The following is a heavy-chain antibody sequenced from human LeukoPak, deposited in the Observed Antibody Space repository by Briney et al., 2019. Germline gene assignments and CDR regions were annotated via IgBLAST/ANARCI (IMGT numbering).Heavy chain of an antibody. Sequence: GESLKTSCKGSGYSFTTYWIAWGRQIPGKGLGGMGIIYPGDSDTRYSPSFQGQVNISPNKPLSPAYSQWSSLEASDPAWDSLCGRDSNGPRRLIDYWGQGTLATVSS. CDR1: GYSFTTYW. CDR3: CGRDSNGPRRLIDY. V-gene: IGHV5-51*04. J-gene: IGHJ4*02. CDR2: IYPGDSDT. D-gene: IGHD5-18*01.